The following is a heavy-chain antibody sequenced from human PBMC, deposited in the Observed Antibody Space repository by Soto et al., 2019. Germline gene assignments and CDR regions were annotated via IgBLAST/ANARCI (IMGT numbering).Heavy chain of an antibody. J-gene: IGHJ6*02. D-gene: IGHD6-13*01. CDR3: ARDLSSSWTPYYYYGMDV. CDR1: GYTFTSFY. CDR2: INPSGGST. V-gene: IGHV1-46*01. Sequence: ASVKVSCKASGYTFTSFYMHWVRQAPGQGLEWMGIINPSGGSTSYAQKFQGRVTMTRATSTSTVYMELSSLRSEDTAVYYCARDLSSSWTPYYYYGMDVWGQGTTVTVSS.